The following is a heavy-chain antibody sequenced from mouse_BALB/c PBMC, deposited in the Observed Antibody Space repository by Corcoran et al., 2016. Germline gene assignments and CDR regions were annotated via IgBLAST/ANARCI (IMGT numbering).Heavy chain of an antibody. J-gene: IGHJ2*01. CDR2: IDPANGNT. D-gene: IGHD2-1*01. CDR1: GFTIKDTY. V-gene: IGHV14-3*02. Sequence: EVQLQQSGAELVKPGASVTLSCTASGFTIKDTYMHWVKQRPEQGLEWIGRIDPANGNTKYDPKFQGKATMTADSSSNTVYLQLSSLTSEATAVYYCGRSREGNYVVYWGQGTTLTVSS. CDR3: GRSREGNYVVY.